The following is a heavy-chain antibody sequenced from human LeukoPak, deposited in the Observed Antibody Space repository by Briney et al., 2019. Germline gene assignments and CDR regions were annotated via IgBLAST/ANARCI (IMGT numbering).Heavy chain of an antibody. V-gene: IGHV1-24*01. J-gene: IGHJ6*02. Sequence: ASVKVSCKVSGHSLTDLSIHWLRQVPGKGLEWMGGFYVEKGETAYAQKFQGRVTMTEDTSTGTVYMDLSSLRSEDTAVYFCATDASITYYYNYGMDVWGQGTTVTVSS. CDR2: FYVEKGET. D-gene: IGHD2/OR15-2a*01. CDR3: ATDASITYYYNYGMDV. CDR1: GHSLTDLS.